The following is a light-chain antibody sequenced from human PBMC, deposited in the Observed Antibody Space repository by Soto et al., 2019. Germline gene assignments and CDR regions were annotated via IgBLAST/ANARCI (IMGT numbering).Light chain of an antibody. J-gene: IGLJ1*01. CDR1: SSDVGSYNY. V-gene: IGLV2-14*01. CDR2: EVS. CDR3: SSYTASNTYV. Sequence: QSALTQPASVSGSPGQSITISCTGTSSDVGSYNYVSWYQQHPGKAPKLMIYEVSNRPSGVSNRFSGSKSGNTASLTISGLQAEDEADYHCSSYTASNTYVFGTGTKLTVL.